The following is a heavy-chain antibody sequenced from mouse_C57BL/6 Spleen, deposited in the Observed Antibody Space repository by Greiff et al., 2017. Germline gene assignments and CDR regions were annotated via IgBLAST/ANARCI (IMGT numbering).Heavy chain of an antibody. Sequence: EVQLQESGGGLVKPGGSLKLSCAASGFTFSSYAMSWVRQTPEKRLEWVATISDGGSYTYYPDNVKGRFTISRDNAKNNLYLQMSHLKSEDTAMYYCARRDFFDYWGQGTTRTVSS. V-gene: IGHV5-4*01. CDR1: GFTFSSYA. J-gene: IGHJ2*01. CDR2: ISDGGSYT. CDR3: ARRDFFDY.